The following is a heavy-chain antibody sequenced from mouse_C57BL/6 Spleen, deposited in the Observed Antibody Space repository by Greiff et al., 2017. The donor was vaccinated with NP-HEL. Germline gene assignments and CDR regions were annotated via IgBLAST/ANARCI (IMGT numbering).Heavy chain of an antibody. J-gene: IGHJ4*01. CDR2: IWSDGST. V-gene: IGHV2-6*03. D-gene: IGHD2-4*01. CDR1: GFSLTSYG. Sequence: VMLVESGPGLVAPSQSLSITCTVSGFSLTSYGVHWVRQPPGKGLEWLVVIWSDGSTTYNSALKSRLSISKDNSKSQVFLKMNSLQTDDTAMYYCASSDYDEDYYAMDYWGQGTSVTVSS. CDR3: ASSDYDEDYYAMDY.